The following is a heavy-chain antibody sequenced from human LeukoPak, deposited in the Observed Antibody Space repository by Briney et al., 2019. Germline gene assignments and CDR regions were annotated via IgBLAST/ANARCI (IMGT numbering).Heavy chain of an antibody. CDR2: TYYRSTWYN. CDR3: ARRLTQYDCFDP. Sequence: SQTLSLTCAISGDNVSSKSAAWNWIRQSPSRGLEWLGRTYYRSTWYNDYAVSVRGRTTVNPDTSKNQFSLHLNSVTPEDTAVYYCARRLTQYDCFDPWGQGILVTVSS. V-gene: IGHV6-1*01. CDR1: GDNVSSKSAA. J-gene: IGHJ5*02. D-gene: IGHD2-2*01.